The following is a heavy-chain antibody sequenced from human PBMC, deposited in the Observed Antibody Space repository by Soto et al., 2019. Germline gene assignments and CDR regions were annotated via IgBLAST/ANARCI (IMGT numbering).Heavy chain of an antibody. CDR2: ISGGGSTT. Sequence: EVQLLESGGGLVQPGGSLRLSCATSGFMFGSYAMNWVRQAPGKGLEWVSVISGGGSTTNYADSVRGRFTTSRDSSTDTVYLQMYSRRVDDTAVYYCAKARKYSSPYDSWGQGTLVTVSS. D-gene: IGHD6-19*01. CDR3: AKARKYSSPYDS. J-gene: IGHJ5*01. CDR1: GFMFGSYA. V-gene: IGHV3-23*01.